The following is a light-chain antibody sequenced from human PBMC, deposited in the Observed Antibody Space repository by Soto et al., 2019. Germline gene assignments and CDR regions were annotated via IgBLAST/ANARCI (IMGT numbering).Light chain of an antibody. CDR3: QQYNNWPIT. J-gene: IGKJ5*01. CDR2: GAS. CDR1: QSVSSN. V-gene: IGKV3-15*01. Sequence: EIVLTQSPATLSVSPGERATLSWLASQSVSSNLAWYQQKPGQAPRLLIYGASTRATGIPVRFSGSGSGTEFTLTISSLQSEDFAVYYCQQYNNWPITFGQGTRLEIK.